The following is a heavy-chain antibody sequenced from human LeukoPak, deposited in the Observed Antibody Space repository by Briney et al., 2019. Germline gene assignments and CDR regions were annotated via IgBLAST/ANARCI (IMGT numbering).Heavy chain of an antibody. Sequence: PGGSLRLSCAASGFSLSRDYMSWVRRGPGEGLEWVSLIHNDCTTYSAYSVKGRFTTSRHNSENTLYLQMTSLRGEDTAVYYCARAQDALDIWGQGALVTVSS. CDR3: ARAQDALDI. CDR1: GFSLSRDY. CDR2: IHNDCTT. J-gene: IGHJ3*02. V-gene: IGHV3-53*04.